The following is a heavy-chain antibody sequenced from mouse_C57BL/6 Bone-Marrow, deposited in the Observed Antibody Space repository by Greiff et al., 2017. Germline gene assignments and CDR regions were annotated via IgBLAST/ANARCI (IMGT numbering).Heavy chain of an antibody. V-gene: IGHV14-4*01. CDR2: IDPENGDT. CDR1: GFNIKDDY. J-gene: IGHJ3*01. D-gene: IGHD2-4*01. CDR3: TRYYDYAY. Sequence: VQLQQSGAELVRPGASVKLSCTASGFNIKDDYMHWVKQRPEQGLEWIGWIDPENGDTEYASKFQGKATITADTSSNTAYLQLSSLTSDDTAVYYCTRYYDYAYWGQGTLVTVSA.